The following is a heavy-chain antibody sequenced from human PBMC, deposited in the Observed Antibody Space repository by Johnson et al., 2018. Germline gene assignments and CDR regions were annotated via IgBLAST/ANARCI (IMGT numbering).Heavy chain of an antibody. D-gene: IGHD1-26*01. J-gene: IGHJ6*03. CDR2: ISSSSSTI. V-gene: IGHV3-48*01. CDR3: ARDTELQSHDYYDYYYMDV. Sequence: VQLVETGGGLVQPGGSLRLSCAASGFTFDDYAMHWVRQAPGKGLEWVSYISSSSSTIYYADSVKGRFTISRDNAKTSLYLQMNSLRAEDTAVYYCARDTELQSHDYYDYYYMDVWGKGTTVTVSS. CDR1: GFTFDDYA.